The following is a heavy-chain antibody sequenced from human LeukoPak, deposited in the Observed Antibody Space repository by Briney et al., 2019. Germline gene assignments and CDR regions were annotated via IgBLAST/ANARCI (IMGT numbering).Heavy chain of an antibody. J-gene: IGHJ3*02. D-gene: IGHD7-27*01. V-gene: IGHV4-39*01. CDR1: GGSISYTAYY. CDR3: ARRRLNWGAFDI. CDR2: LSYSGSP. Sequence: SETLSLTCTVSGGSISYTAYYWGWIRQPPGKGLEWIGSLSYSGSPYYNPSHKSRVTISGDMSKNQFSLKLSSVTAADTAVYYCARRRLNWGAFDIWGQGTMVTVSS.